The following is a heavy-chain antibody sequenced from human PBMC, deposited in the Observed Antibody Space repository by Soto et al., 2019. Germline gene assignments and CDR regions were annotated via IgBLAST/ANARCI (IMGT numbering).Heavy chain of an antibody. J-gene: IGHJ3*01. V-gene: IGHV3-53*01. CDR1: GLTISGKKY. CDR3: ATWHEREHAYDV. D-gene: IGHD1-1*01. Sequence: DVQLVESGGLIQPGESLRLSCAAFGLTISGKKYVAWVRQAPGKGLEWVSGLYDVDGSFYADSVRGRFTTSSDSSKTTVYLQMNDLRPDDTAVYYCATWHEREHAYDVWGQGTTVTVSS. CDR2: LYDVDGS.